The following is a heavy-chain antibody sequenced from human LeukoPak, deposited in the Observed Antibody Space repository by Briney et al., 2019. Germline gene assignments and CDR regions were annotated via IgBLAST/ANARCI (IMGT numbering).Heavy chain of an antibody. Sequence: PGGSLRLSCAASGFTFSSYSMTWVRQAPGKGLEWVSSISSSSIYIYYADSVKGRFTISRDNAKNSLYLQMNTLRAEDTAVYYCARGGASRPDYWGRGTLVSVSS. J-gene: IGHJ4*02. V-gene: IGHV3-21*01. CDR3: ARGGASRPDY. D-gene: IGHD6-6*01. CDR1: GFTFSSYS. CDR2: ISSSSIYI.